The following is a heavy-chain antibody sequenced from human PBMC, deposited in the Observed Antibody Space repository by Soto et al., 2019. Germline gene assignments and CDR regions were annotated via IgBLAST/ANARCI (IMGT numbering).Heavy chain of an antibody. V-gene: IGHV4-59*01. CDR1: GGSIGSYH. CDR3: ERHTVLTGMFDF. CDR2: VYYTGTT. D-gene: IGHD4-17*01. J-gene: IGHJ4*02. Sequence: LSLTCTVSGGSIGSYHWSWVRQPPGKGLEWIASVYYTGTTNYNPSLGSRVTISIDAPENQISLKLTAVTAAATAFYYCERHTVLTGMFDFWGQGTLVPVSS.